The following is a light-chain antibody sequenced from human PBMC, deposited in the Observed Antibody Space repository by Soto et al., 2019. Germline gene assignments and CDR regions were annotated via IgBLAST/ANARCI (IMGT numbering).Light chain of an antibody. Sequence: ETVLTQSPGSLSLSLGDRATLSCRASQTVSNSYLAWYQQQPGQAPRLLIYGTSSRATGIPDRFSGSGSGTDFTLTINRLEPEDFVIYYCQQYGSSPWTFGQGTKVDIK. CDR2: GTS. J-gene: IGKJ1*01. V-gene: IGKV3-20*01. CDR3: QQYGSSPWT. CDR1: QTVSNSY.